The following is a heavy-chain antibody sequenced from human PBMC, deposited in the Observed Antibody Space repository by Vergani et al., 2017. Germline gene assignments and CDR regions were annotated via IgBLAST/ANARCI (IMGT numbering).Heavy chain of an antibody. V-gene: IGHV4-59*01. Sequence: QVQLQESGPGLVKPSETLSITCTVSGGSISSYYWSWIRQPPGKGLEGIGYIYYSGSTNYNPYLKSRVTISVDTSKNQFSLKLSSVTAADTAVYYCVRLRVMVRVFIINYYYGMDVWGQGTTVTVSS. D-gene: IGHD3-10*01. CDR1: GGSISSYY. CDR3: VRLRVMVRVFIINYYYGMDV. CDR2: IYYSGST. J-gene: IGHJ6*02.